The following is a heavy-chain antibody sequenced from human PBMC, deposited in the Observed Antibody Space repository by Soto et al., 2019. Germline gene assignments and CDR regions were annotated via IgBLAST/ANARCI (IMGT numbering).Heavy chain of an antibody. J-gene: IGHJ4*02. V-gene: IGHV3-48*03. Sequence: EVHLEESWGGLVQPGGSLRLSCEASGFSFSRDEINWVRQAPGKGLEWIAYIHNHGSPTHYADSVRGRFTISRDNAKNSLYMHMGSLTAEDTAICYCARGYDAGGHLGNWGQGVLVTVTS. CDR3: ARGYDAGGHLGN. CDR2: IHNHGSPT. CDR1: GFSFSRDE. D-gene: IGHD1-26*01.